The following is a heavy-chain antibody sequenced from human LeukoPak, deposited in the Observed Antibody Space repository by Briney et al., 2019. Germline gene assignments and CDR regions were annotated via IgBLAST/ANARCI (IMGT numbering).Heavy chain of an antibody. V-gene: IGHV3-21*01. D-gene: IGHD3-22*01. J-gene: IGHJ2*01. Sequence: PGGSLRLSCAASGFTFSSYSMNWVRQAPGKGLEWVSSISSSSYIYYADSVKGRFTISRDNAKNSLYLQMNSLRAEDTAVYYCARDFYDSSGYQPHFDLWGRGTLVTVSS. CDR2: ISSSSYI. CDR1: GFTFSSYS. CDR3: ARDFYDSSGYQPHFDL.